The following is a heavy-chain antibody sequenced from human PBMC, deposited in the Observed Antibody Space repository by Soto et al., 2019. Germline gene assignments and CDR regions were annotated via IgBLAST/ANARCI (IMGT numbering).Heavy chain of an antibody. CDR3: ARYTGYGDYYFDY. D-gene: IGHD5-12*01. CDR2: ISNSGNSE. V-gene: IGHV3-11*01. Sequence: QVQVVESGGGLVKPGESLRLSCAASGFPFSDYYTSWIRQAPGKGLEWIAFISNSGNSESYADSVKGRFTISRDNDENSLSLQMNGLRAEDTAVYYCARYTGYGDYYFDYWGQGTLVTVSS. CDR1: GFPFSDYY. J-gene: IGHJ4*02.